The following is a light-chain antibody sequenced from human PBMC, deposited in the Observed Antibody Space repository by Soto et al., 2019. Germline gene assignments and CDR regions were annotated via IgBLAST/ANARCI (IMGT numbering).Light chain of an antibody. CDR3: QQYENLPT. CDR1: QCISKY. CDR2: AAS. J-gene: IGKJ5*01. Sequence: DMRMTQSPSSLPAYVGDRVTIACRASQCISKYLAWYQQKPVEPPKLLIYAASTLQSGVPSRFRGSGSGTDFTFTSSRLQPEDIATYYCQQYENLPTFCQGTRLE. V-gene: IGKV1-33*01.